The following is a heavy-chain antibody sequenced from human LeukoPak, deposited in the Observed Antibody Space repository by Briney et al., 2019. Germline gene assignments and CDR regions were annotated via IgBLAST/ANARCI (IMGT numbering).Heavy chain of an antibody. D-gene: IGHD4-23*01. CDR1: GGSISSYY. J-gene: IGHJ3*02. CDR2: MYYSGTT. CDR3: ASTLGGNNGAFDI. V-gene: IGHV4-59*08. Sequence: KPSETLSLTCTVSGGSISSYYWSWIRQPPGKGLEYIGYMYYSGTTFYNPSLKSRVTISVDTPKHQFSLNLTSVTAADTAVYYCASTLGGNNGAFDIWGQGTMVTVSS.